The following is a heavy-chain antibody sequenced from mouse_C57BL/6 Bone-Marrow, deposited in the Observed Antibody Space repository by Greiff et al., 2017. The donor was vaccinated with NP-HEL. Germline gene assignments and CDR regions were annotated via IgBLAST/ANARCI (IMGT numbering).Heavy chain of an antibody. CDR2: IDPENGDT. J-gene: IGHJ3*01. Sequence: VQLQQSGAELVRPGASVKLSCTASGFNIKDDYMHWVKQRPEQGLEWIGWIDPENGDTEYASKFKGKATITADTSSNTAYLQLSSLTSEDTAVYYCTFPPPYYGSSWFAYWGQGTLVTVSA. CDR3: TFPPPYYGSSWFAY. V-gene: IGHV14-4*01. CDR1: GFNIKDDY. D-gene: IGHD1-1*01.